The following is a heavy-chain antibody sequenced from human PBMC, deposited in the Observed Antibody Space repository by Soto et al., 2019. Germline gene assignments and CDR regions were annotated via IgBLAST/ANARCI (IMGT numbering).Heavy chain of an antibody. CDR3: ARVPTTVTTPGMDV. CDR1: GFTFSSYW. Sequence: QPGGSLRLSCAASGFTFSSYWMHWVRQAPGEGLMWVSRINPDGSTTSYADSVKGRFTISRDNAKNMLYLQMNSLRVEDTAVYYCARVPTTVTTPGMDVWGQGTTVTVSS. V-gene: IGHV3-74*01. CDR2: INPDGSTT. J-gene: IGHJ6*02. D-gene: IGHD4-4*01.